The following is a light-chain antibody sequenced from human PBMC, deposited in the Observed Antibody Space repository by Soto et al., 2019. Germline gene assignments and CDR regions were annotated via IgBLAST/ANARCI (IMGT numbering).Light chain of an antibody. CDR2: DVN. CDR1: SSDVGSYNR. J-gene: IGLJ1*01. CDR3: NSFTSSSTYV. V-gene: IGLV2-18*02. Sequence: QSALTQPPSVSGSPGQSVAISCTGTSSDVGSYNRVSWYQQPPGTAPKLIIYDVNNRPSGVPDRFSGSKSGNTASLTISGLQAEDEADYYCNSFTSSSTYVFGTGTKVTVL.